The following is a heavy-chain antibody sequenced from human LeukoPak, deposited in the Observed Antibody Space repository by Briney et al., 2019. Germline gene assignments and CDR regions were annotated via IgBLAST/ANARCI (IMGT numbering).Heavy chain of an antibody. CDR2: IYTGGST. V-gene: IGHV3-53*01. CDR1: GFIVSANY. J-gene: IGHJ6*04. CDR3: AKEGDCSTTSCRTGGFDV. D-gene: IGHD2-2*01. Sequence: GGSLRLSCAASGFIVSANYMSWVRRAPGKGLEWVSVIYTGGSTYYADSVKGRFTISRDNSKNTVYLQMTSLRAEDTAVYYCAKEGDCSTTSCRTGGFDVWGKGTTVTVSS.